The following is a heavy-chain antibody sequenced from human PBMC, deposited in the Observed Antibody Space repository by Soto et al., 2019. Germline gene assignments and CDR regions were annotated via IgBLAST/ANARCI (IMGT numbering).Heavy chain of an antibody. V-gene: IGHV1-18*01. CDR1: GYTFTSYG. J-gene: IGHJ4*02. CDR3: TTDPLYGLHY. Sequence: ASVKVSCTASGYTFTSYGISWVRQAPGQGLEWMGWINAYNGKTQYAQKLQGRVTMTTDTSTSTAYMELRSLRSDDTAVYYCTTDPLYGLHYWGQGTLVTVSS. CDR2: INAYNGKT. D-gene: IGHD4-17*01.